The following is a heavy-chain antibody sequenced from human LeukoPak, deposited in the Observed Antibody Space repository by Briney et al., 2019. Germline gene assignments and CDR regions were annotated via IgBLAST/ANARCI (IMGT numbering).Heavy chain of an antibody. CDR1: GYSFTSYW. J-gene: IGHJ4*02. Sequence: GESLKISCKGSGYSFTSYWIVWVRQMPGKGLEWMGIIYPGDSDTRYSPSFQGQVTISADKSISTAYLQWSSLKASDTAMYYCARPGYSGYDFSSVDYFDYWGQGTLVTVSS. V-gene: IGHV5-51*01. CDR3: ARPGYSGYDFSSVDYFDY. CDR2: IYPGDSDT. D-gene: IGHD5-12*01.